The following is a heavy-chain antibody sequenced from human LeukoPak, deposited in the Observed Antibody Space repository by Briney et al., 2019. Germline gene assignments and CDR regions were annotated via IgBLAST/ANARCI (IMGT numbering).Heavy chain of an antibody. CDR2: IYYSGST. J-gene: IGHJ3*02. V-gene: IGHV4-59*01. CDR1: GGSISSYY. CDR3: ARYIRGGRGVITPFDI. Sequence: PSETLSLTCTVSGGSISSYYWSWIRQPPGKGLEWIGCIYYSGSTNYNPSLKSRVTISVDTSKNQFSLKLSSVTAADTAVYYCARYIRGGRGVITPFDIWGQGTMVTVSS. D-gene: IGHD3-3*01.